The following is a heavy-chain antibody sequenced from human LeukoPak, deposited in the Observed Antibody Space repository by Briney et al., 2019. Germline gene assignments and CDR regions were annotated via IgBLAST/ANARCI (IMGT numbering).Heavy chain of an antibody. Sequence: ASVKVSCKASGGTFSSYAISWVRQAPGQGLEWMVGIIPIFGTANYAQKFQGRVTITADESTSTAYMELSSLRSEDTAVYYCARVRMGYCSSTSCLRLDYWGQGTLVTVSS. CDR2: IIPIFGTA. CDR3: ARVRMGYCSSTSCLRLDY. D-gene: IGHD2-2*01. V-gene: IGHV1-69*13. J-gene: IGHJ4*02. CDR1: GGTFSSYA.